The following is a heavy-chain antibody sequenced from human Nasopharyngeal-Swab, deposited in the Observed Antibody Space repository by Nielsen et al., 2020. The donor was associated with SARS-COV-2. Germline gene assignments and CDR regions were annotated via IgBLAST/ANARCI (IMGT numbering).Heavy chain of an antibody. J-gene: IGHJ6*02. CDR1: RFRLSSCS. D-gene: IGHD6-13*01. V-gene: IGHV3-23*01. Sequence: SCAASRFRLSSCSMSWVRHAPRRGLEWVSSISSRGDDTYSAASVKGRFTIPRDNSKNTLYLQMNNLRAEDTAVYFCAKCRRNCRKAELDVWGQGTTVTVSS. CDR2: ISSRGDDT. CDR3: AKCRRNCRKAELDV.